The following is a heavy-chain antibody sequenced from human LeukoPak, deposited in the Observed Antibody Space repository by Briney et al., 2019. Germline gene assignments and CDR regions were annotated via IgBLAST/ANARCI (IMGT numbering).Heavy chain of an antibody. J-gene: IGHJ4*02. V-gene: IGHV4-39*01. CDR2: IYYSGST. CDR3: ARHFKTVVTRGFDY. CDR1: GGSISSSSYY. D-gene: IGHD4-23*01. Sequence: SETLSLTCTVSGGSISSSSYYWGWIRQPPGKGLEWIGSIYYSGSTYYNPSLKSRVTISVDTSKNQFSLKLSSVTAADTAVYYCARHFKTVVTRGFDYWGQRTLVTVSS.